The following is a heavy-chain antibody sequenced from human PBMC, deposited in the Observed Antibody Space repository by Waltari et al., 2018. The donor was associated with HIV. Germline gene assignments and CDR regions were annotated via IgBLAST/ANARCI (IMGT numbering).Heavy chain of an antibody. Sequence: QLHLQESGPGLVKPSETLSLTCTVSGGSISSSSYYWGWIRQPPEKGLGWIGSIYYSGSTYSTPALKSRVIISVDTSKNQFSVKLSSVTAADTAVYYCARMGQTDDILTGHHYWGQGTLVTVSS. CDR1: GGSISSSSYY. J-gene: IGHJ4*02. D-gene: IGHD3-9*01. CDR2: IYYSGST. V-gene: IGHV4-39*01. CDR3: ARMGQTDDILTGHHY.